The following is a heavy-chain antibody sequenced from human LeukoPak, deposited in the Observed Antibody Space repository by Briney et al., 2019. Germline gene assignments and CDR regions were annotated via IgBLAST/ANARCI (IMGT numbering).Heavy chain of an antibody. D-gene: IGHD3-9*01. J-gene: IGHJ3*02. V-gene: IGHV3-11*06. CDR2: ISSSSSYT. Sequence: PGGSLRLSCAASGFTFSDYYMSWIRQAPGKGLEWVSYISSSSSYTNYADSVKGRFTISRDNAKNSLYLQMNSLRAEETAVYYCARVDYDILTGRRVDAFDIWGQGTMVTVSS. CDR3: ARVDYDILTGRRVDAFDI. CDR1: GFTFSDYY.